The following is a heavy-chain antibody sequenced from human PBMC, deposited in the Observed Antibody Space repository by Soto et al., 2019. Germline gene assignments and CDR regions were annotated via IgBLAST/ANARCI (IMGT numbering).Heavy chain of an antibody. CDR2: TYHRSEWHY. D-gene: IGHD3-10*01. Sequence: QVQLQQSGPGLVKPSQTLSVTCTISGDSVSSNSAAWNWIRQSPSRGLEWLGRTYHRSEWHYDYAASLKATITINPDTSKNHFTLQLNSVTPADTAVYYCASGWALDFWGQGTKVTVSS. J-gene: IGHJ3*01. V-gene: IGHV6-1*01. CDR1: GDSVSSNSAA. CDR3: ASGWALDF.